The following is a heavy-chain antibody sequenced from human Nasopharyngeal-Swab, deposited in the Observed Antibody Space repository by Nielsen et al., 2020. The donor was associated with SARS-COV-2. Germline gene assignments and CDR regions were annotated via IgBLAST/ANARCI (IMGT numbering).Heavy chain of an antibody. CDR2: IKQDGSEK. D-gene: IGHD2-2*02. J-gene: IGHJ6*03. CDR3: ARGDIVVVPAAILYYYYYMDV. Sequence: GESLEISCAASGFTFSSYWMSWVRQAPGKVLEWVANIKQDGSEKYYVDSVKGRFTISRDNAKNSLYLQMNSLRAEDTAVYYCARGDIVVVPAAILYYYYYMDVWGKGTTVTVSS. CDR1: GFTFSSYW. V-gene: IGHV3-7*01.